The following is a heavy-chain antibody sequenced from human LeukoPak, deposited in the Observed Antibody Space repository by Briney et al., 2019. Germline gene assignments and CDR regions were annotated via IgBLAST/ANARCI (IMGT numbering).Heavy chain of an antibody. Sequence: GGSLRLSCAASGFTLSAYSMSWIRQAPGKGLEWVSYISSGSEDTLYADSVKGRFTISRDNAKNSLYLQMNSLTAEDTAVYYCVGPPCLRSGYCSTNSWGQGTLVTVDS. CDR2: ISSGSEDT. D-gene: IGHD2-2*01. V-gene: IGHV3-11*03. CDR3: VGPPCLRSGYCSTNS. J-gene: IGHJ4*02. CDR1: GFTLSAYS.